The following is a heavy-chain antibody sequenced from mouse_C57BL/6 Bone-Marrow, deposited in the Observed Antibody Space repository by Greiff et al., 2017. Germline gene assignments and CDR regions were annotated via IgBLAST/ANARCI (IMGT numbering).Heavy chain of an antibody. J-gene: IGHJ4*01. Sequence: QVQLKQSGAELVRPGTSVKMSCKASGYTFTNYWIGWAKQRPGHGLEWIGDIYPGGGYTNYNEKFKGKATMTADTSSSTAYMQFSSLTSEDSAIYYCARWGLLYAMDYWGQGTSVTVSS. CDR3: ARWGLLYAMDY. D-gene: IGHD2-10*01. CDR2: IYPGGGYT. CDR1: GYTFTNYW. V-gene: IGHV1-63*01.